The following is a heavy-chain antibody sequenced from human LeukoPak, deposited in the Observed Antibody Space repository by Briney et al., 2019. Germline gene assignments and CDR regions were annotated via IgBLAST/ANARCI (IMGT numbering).Heavy chain of an antibody. CDR1: GFTFSSYS. J-gene: IGHJ4*02. D-gene: IGHD2-15*01. V-gene: IGHV3-21*01. CDR3: ARDSLVVVAANDY. Sequence: GGSLRLSCAASGFTFSSYSMNWVRQAPGKGLEWVSSISGSSSYIYYADSVKGRFTISRDNAKNSLYLQMNSLRAEDTAVYYCARDSLVVVAANDYWGQGTLVTVSS. CDR2: ISGSSSYI.